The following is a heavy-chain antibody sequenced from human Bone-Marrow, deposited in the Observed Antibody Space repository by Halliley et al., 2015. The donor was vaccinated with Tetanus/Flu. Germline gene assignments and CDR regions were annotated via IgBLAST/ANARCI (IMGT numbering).Heavy chain of an antibody. CDR2: LYNSGST. D-gene: IGHD5-12*01. V-gene: IGHV4-61*01. Sequence: TLSLTCTVSGVSVSSPTYYWNWIRQAPGKKLEWIGFLYNSGSTLFNPSLKSRVTMSVDSSKNQVSLELTSVTAADTAVYFCAGELGYSGYDHFDSWGQGALVTVSS. CDR3: AGELGYSGYDHFDS. J-gene: IGHJ4*02. CDR1: GVSVSSPTYY.